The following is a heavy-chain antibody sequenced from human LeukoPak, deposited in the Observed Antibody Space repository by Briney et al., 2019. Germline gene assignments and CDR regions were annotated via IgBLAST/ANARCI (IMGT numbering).Heavy chain of an antibody. Sequence: SETLSLTCTVSGGSISSGGYYWSRIRQHPGTGLEWIGYIYYSGSTYYNPSLKSRVTISVDTSKNQFSLKLSSVTAADTAVYYCARGVGGHRFDYWGQGALVTVSS. CDR3: ARGVGGHRFDY. CDR1: GGSISSGGYY. V-gene: IGHV4-31*03. CDR2: IYYSGST. D-gene: IGHD3-16*01. J-gene: IGHJ4*02.